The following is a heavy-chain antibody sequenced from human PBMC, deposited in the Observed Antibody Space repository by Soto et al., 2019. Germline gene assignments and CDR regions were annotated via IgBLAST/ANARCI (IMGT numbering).Heavy chain of an antibody. CDR3: AHPYSGSYYGSYFDY. V-gene: IGHV2-5*01. Sequence: SGPTRVNPPHTLTLTCTFSGFSLSTRVVGVGWIRQPPGKALEWLALIYWNDDKRYSPSLKSRLTITKDTSKNQVVLTMTNMDPVDTATYYCAHPYSGSYYGSYFDYWGQGNLVTGSS. CDR2: IYWNDDK. D-gene: IGHD1-26*01. CDR1: GFSLSTRVVG. J-gene: IGHJ4*02.